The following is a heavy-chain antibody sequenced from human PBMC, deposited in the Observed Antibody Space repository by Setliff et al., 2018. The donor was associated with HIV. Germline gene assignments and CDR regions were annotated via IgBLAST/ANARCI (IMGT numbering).Heavy chain of an antibody. CDR1: GIAFNTHV. V-gene: IGHV3-7*03. Sequence: GSLRLSCAASGIAFNTHVMTWVRQAPGKGLEWVANINQDSSVQYYSTNQDVSETYYVDSVKGRFTASRDNAKNSLYLQMNSLKAEDTAVYYCARANELLTRFSYYYYYMDVWGEGTTVTVSS. J-gene: IGHJ6*03. CDR2: INQDSSVQYYSTNQDVSET. CDR3: ARANELLTRFSYYYYYMDV. D-gene: IGHD2-15*01.